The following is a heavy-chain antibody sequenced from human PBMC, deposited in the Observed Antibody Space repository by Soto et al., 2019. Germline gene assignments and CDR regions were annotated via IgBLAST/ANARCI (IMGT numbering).Heavy chain of an antibody. J-gene: IGHJ4*02. CDR1: GFTFSRYA. CDR2: ISYDGSNK. V-gene: IGHV3-30-3*01. D-gene: IGHD3-10*01. Sequence: SLRLSCAASGFTFSRYAMHWVRQAPGKGLEWVAVISYDGSNKYYADSVKGRFTISRDNSKNTLYLQMNSLRAEDTAVYYCARDNTMVRGVTNGPVDYWGQGTLVTVPQ. CDR3: ARDNTMVRGVTNGPVDY.